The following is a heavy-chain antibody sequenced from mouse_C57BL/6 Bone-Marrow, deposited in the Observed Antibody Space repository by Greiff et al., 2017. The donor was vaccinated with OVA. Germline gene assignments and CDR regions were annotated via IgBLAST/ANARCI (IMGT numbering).Heavy chain of an antibody. CDR2: LNPTYGTT. J-gene: IGHJ1*03. CDR3: AFHYGSSYRYFDV. CDR1: GYSFPDYN. D-gene: IGHD1-1*01. Sequence: EVQLQQSGPELVKPGASVKISCTASGYSFPDYNMNWVKQSNGKSLEWIGVLNPTYGTTSYNQKFKGKATLTVDHSSSTAYMQLNSLTSEDSAVYYCAFHYGSSYRYFDVWGTGTTVTVSS. V-gene: IGHV1-39*01.